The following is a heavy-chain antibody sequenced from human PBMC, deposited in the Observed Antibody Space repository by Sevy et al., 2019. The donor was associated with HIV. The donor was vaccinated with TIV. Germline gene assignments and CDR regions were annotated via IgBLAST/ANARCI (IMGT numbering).Heavy chain of an antibody. J-gene: IGHJ4*02. V-gene: IGHV3-21*01. CDR3: ARGDYYGSLYYFDY. CDR1: GFTFSNYF. CDR2: ISSGSSYI. D-gene: IGHD3-10*01. Sequence: GGSLRLSCAASGFTFSNYFMNWVRQAPGKGLEWVSSISSGSSYIFYADSLKGRFTISRDNAKNSLYLNMNSLRAEDTDVYYCARGDYYGSLYYFDYWGPGTLVTVSS.